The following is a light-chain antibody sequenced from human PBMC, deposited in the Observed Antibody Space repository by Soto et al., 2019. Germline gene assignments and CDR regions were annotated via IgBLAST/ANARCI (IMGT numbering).Light chain of an antibody. CDR1: QSVSSSY. CDR3: QQYGSSPVT. J-gene: IGKJ5*01. Sequence: EIVLTQSPGTLSLSPGERATLSCRASQSVSSSYLAWYRQKPGQAPRLLINGASSRATGIPDRFSGSGSGTDFTLTISRLEPEDFAVYYCQQYGSSPVTFGQVTRLEIK. CDR2: GAS. V-gene: IGKV3-20*01.